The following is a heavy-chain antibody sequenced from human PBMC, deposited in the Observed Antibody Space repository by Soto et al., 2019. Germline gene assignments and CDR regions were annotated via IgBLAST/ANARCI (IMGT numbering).Heavy chain of an antibody. J-gene: IGHJ5*02. CDR1: GGSISSGGYY. CDR3: AREVPAAMPWFDP. D-gene: IGHD2-2*01. CDR2: IYYSGST. Sequence: SETLSLTCTVSGGSISSGGYYWSWIRQHPGKGLEWIGYIYYSGSTYYNPSLKSRVTISVDTSKNQFSLKLSSVTAADTAVYYCAREVPAAMPWFDPWGQGTLVTVSS. V-gene: IGHV4-31*03.